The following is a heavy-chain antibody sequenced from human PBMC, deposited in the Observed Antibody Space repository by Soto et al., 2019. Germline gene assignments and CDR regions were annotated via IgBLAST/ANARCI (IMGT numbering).Heavy chain of an antibody. D-gene: IGHD3-16*01. CDR3: SRIGGSHGPIDY. CDR2: TYHRGST. V-gene: IGHV4-59*01. J-gene: IGHJ4*02. Sequence: SETLSLTCAVSGVSISSYFWTWIVQPPGRGLEWIGYTYHRGSTNYSPSLNSRVVIALDTSENQFSLKVSSVTAAETAVYYFSRIGGSHGPIDYWGQGPLVTVSS. CDR1: GVSISSYF.